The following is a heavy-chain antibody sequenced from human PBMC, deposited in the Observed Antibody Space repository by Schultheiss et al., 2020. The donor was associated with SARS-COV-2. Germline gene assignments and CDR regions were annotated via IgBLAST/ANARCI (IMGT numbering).Heavy chain of an antibody. CDR2: ISSSSSYI. D-gene: IGHD6-19*01. CDR1: GFTFSSYS. CDR3: ARDGNQWLAPFDY. Sequence: GESLKISCAASGFTFSSYSMNWVRQAPGKGLEWVSSISSSSSYIYYADSVKGRFTISRDNAKNSLYLQMNSLRAEDTAVYYCARDGNQWLAPFDYWGQGTLVTVSS. J-gene: IGHJ4*02. V-gene: IGHV3-21*01.